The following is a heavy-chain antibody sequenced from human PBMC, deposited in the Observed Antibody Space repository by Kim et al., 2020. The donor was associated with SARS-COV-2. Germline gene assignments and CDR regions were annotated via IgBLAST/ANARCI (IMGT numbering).Heavy chain of an antibody. Sequence: GGSLRLSCAASVFTFSDYYMSWIRQAPGKGLEWVSYISSSSSYTNYADSVKGRFTISRDNAKNSLYLQMNSLRAEDTAVYYCARREDYYDSSGLGAEYFQHWGQGTLVTVSS. V-gene: IGHV3-11*03. CDR3: ARREDYYDSSGLGAEYFQH. D-gene: IGHD3-22*01. CDR1: VFTFSDYY. J-gene: IGHJ1*01. CDR2: ISSSSSYT.